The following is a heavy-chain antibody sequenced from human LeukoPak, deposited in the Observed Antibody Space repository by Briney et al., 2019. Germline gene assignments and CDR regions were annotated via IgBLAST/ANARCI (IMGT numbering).Heavy chain of an antibody. D-gene: IGHD3-16*01. Sequence: GGSLRLSCAASGVTFSNFGMTWVRQAPGKGLEGVSGISGSGASTYYADSVKGRFTISRDNSKNTLYLRMNSLRAEDTAVYYCAKLIWGSDIGDYWGRGTLVTVSS. J-gene: IGHJ4*02. CDR2: ISGSGAST. CDR1: GVTFSNFG. V-gene: IGHV3-23*01. CDR3: AKLIWGSDIGDY.